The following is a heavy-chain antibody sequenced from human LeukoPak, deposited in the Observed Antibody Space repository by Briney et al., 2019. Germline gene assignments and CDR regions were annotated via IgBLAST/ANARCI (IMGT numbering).Heavy chain of an antibody. D-gene: IGHD4-23*01. J-gene: IGHJ4*02. CDR2: INSDGTST. V-gene: IGHV3-74*01. Sequence: GGGLRLSCAASGFTFSSYWMHWVRQAPGKGLVWVSRINSDGTSTNYADSVKGLFTISRDNAKNTQYLQMNSLRAEDTAVYYCARVNYGGNSFSDYWGQGTLVTVSS. CDR1: GFTFSSYW. CDR3: ARVNYGGNSFSDY.